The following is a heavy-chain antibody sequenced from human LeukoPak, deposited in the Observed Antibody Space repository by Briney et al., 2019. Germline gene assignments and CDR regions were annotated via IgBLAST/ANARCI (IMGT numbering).Heavy chain of an antibody. Sequence: PGGSLRLSCAASGFTFSSYAMHWVRQAPGKGLEWVAVISYDGSNKYCADSVKGRFTISRDNSKNTLYPQMNSLRAEDTAVYYCASEDSDWLLSAFYFDYWGQGTLVTVSS. CDR3: ASEDSDWLLSAFYFDY. D-gene: IGHD3-9*01. CDR2: ISYDGSNK. V-gene: IGHV3-30*04. J-gene: IGHJ4*02. CDR1: GFTFSSYA.